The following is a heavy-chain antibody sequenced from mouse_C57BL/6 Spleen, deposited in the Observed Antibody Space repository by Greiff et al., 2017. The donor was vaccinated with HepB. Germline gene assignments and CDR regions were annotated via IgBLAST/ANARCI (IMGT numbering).Heavy chain of an antibody. J-gene: IGHJ3*01. Sequence: VKLQQSGAELARPGASVKLSCKASGYTFTSYGISWVKQRTGQGLEWIGEIYPRSGNTYYNEKFKGKATLTADKSSSTAYMELRSLTSEDSAVYFCVHITTVVAEAYWGQGTLVTVSA. CDR2: IYPRSGNT. CDR3: VHITTVVAEAY. V-gene: IGHV1-81*01. D-gene: IGHD1-1*01. CDR1: GYTFTSYG.